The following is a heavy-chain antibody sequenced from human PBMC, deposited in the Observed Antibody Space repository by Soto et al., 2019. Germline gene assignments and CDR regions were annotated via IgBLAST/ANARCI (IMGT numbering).Heavy chain of an antibody. CDR3: ARDIVVVPDAYSDAFDI. V-gene: IGHV1-69*13. Sequence: GASVKVSCKASGGTFSSYAISWVRQAPGQGLEWMGGIIPIFGTANYAQKFQGRVTITADESTSTAYMELSSLRSEDTAVYYCARDIVVVPDAYSDAFDIWGQGTMVTVSS. CDR2: IIPIFGTA. D-gene: IGHD2-2*01. J-gene: IGHJ3*02. CDR1: GGTFSSYA.